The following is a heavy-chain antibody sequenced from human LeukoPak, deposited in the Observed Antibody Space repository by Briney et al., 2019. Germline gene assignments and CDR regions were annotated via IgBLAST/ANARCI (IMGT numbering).Heavy chain of an antibody. J-gene: IGHJ5*02. D-gene: IGHD6-6*01. CDR1: GFTFSDYG. CDR2: IRNDGSYE. Sequence: PGGSLRLSCAASGFTFSDYGMHWVRQAPGKGLEWVAFIRNDGSYEYYPDSVKGRFTISRDNSRNALFLQMNSLRAEDTAVYYCARGARIAARNWFDPWGQGTLVTVSS. CDR3: ARGARIAARNWFDP. V-gene: IGHV3-30*02.